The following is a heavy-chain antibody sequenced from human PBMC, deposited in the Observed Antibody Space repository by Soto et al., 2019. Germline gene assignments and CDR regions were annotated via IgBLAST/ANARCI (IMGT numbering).Heavy chain of an antibody. Sequence: PSETLSLTCTVSGGSISSGDYYWSWIRQPPGKGLEWIGYIYYSGSTYYNPSLKSRVTISVDTSKNQFSLKLSSVTAADTAVYYCARVDYGDYVVGWFDPWGQGTLVTVSS. CDR1: GGSISSGDYY. D-gene: IGHD4-17*01. CDR2: IYYSGST. V-gene: IGHV4-30-4*01. J-gene: IGHJ5*02. CDR3: ARVDYGDYVVGWFDP.